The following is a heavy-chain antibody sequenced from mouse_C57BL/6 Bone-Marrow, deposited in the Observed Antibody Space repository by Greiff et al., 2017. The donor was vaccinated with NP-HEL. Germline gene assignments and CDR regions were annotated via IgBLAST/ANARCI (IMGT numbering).Heavy chain of an antibody. V-gene: IGHV1-59*01. D-gene: IGHD1-1*01. CDR1: GYTFTSYW. Sequence: QVQLKQPGAELVRPGTSVKLSCKASGYTFTSYWMHWVKQRPGQGLEWIGVIDPSDSYTNYNQKFKGKATLTVDTSSSTAYMQLSSLTSEDSAVYYCARDYYGTVAYWGQGTLVTVSA. J-gene: IGHJ3*01. CDR3: ARDYYGTVAY. CDR2: IDPSDSYT.